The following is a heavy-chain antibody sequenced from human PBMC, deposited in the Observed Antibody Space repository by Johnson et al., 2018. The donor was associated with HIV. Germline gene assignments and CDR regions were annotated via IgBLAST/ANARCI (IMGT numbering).Heavy chain of an antibody. V-gene: IGHV3-9*01. CDR1: GFTFDDYA. J-gene: IGHJ3*01. D-gene: IGHD3-22*01. CDR2: ISWNSGSI. CDR3: ARGLRDSSVHPFAFDF. Sequence: VQLVESGGGLVQPGRSLRLSCAASGFTFDDYAMHWVRQAPGKGLEWVSGISWNSGSIGYADSVKGRFTISRDNAKNSLYLQMNGLRDEDTALYYCARGLRDSSVHPFAFDFLGHGTMVTVSS.